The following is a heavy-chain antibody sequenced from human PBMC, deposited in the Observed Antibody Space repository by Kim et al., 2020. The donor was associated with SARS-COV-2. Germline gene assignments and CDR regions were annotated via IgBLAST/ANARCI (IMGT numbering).Heavy chain of an antibody. Sequence: GGSLRLSCEASGFSFSTNDMTWVRQAPGKGPEWVATSLGSGGFTHYADSVSGRFTMSRDNSRNALSLQMNSLRVEDTAIYYCAKNSGWYDGWGQGLLVTVSS. CDR3: AKNSGWYDG. J-gene: IGHJ1*01. CDR1: GFSFSTND. D-gene: IGHD6-19*01. CDR2: SLGSGGFT. V-gene: IGHV3-23*01.